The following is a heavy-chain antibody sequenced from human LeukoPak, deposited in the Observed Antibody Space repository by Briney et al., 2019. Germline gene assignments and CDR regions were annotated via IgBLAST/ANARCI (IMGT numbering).Heavy chain of an antibody. Sequence: PGGSLRLSCAASGFTVSSNYMSWVRQAPGKGLEWISYISSSSSTIYYADSVKGRFTISRDNAKSSLYLQMNSLRAEDTAVYYCARDLTMAAAVPMGYWGQGTLVTVSS. J-gene: IGHJ4*02. D-gene: IGHD6-13*01. CDR2: ISSSSSTI. V-gene: IGHV3-48*01. CDR1: GFTVSSNY. CDR3: ARDLTMAAAVPMGY.